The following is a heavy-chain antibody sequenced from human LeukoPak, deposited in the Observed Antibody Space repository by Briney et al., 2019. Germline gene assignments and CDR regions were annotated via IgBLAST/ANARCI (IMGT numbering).Heavy chain of an antibody. J-gene: IGHJ3*02. CDR3: ARDFSGSQLRDAFDI. D-gene: IGHD1-26*01. CDR1: GFTXSSYS. CDR2: ISSSSYI. Sequence: ASGFTXSSYSMNWVRQAPGKGLEWVSSISSSSYIYYADSVKGRFTISRDNAKNSLYLQMNSLRAEDTAVYYCARDFSGSQLRDAFDIWGQGTMVTVSS. V-gene: IGHV3-21*01.